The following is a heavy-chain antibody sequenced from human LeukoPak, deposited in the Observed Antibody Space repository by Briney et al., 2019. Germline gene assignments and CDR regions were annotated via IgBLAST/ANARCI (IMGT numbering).Heavy chain of an antibody. Sequence: GASEKVSCKVSGYTLTELSMHWVRQAPGKGLEWMGGFDPEDGETIYAQKFQGRVTMTEDTSTDTAYMELSSLRSEDTAVYYCATGVVGATTGLVFDYWGQGTLVTVSS. CDR2: FDPEDGET. J-gene: IGHJ4*02. V-gene: IGHV1-24*01. CDR1: GYTLTELS. D-gene: IGHD1-26*01. CDR3: ATGVVGATTGLVFDY.